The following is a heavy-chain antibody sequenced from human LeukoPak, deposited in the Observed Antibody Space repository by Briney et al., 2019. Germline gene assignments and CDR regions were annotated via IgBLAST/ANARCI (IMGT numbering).Heavy chain of an antibody. CDR1: GGSISSYY. CDR2: IYYSGST. J-gene: IGHJ3*02. CDR3: ARLGRTAEARNAFDI. D-gene: IGHD1-1*01. Sequence: SETLSLTCTVSGGSISSYYWSWIRQPPGKGLEWIGYIYYSGSTNYNSSLKSRVTISVDTSKNQFSLKLSSVTAADTAVYYCARLGRTAEARNAFDIWGQGTMVTVSS. V-gene: IGHV4-59*01.